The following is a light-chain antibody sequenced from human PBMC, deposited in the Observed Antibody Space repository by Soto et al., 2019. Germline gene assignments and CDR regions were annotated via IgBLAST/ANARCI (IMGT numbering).Light chain of an antibody. CDR2: GAS. CDR1: QSVGSSY. V-gene: IGKV3-20*01. CDR3: QQYNNWPRT. J-gene: IGKJ1*01. Sequence: EIVLTQSPGTLSLSPGERATLSCRARQSVGSSYLAWYQQKPGQAPRLLIYGASSRATGIPDRFSGSGSGTDFTLTISRLEPEDVAVYYCQQYNNWPRTFGQGTKVDI.